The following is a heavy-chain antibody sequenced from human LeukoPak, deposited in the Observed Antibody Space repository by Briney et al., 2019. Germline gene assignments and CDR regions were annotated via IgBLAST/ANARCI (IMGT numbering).Heavy chain of an antibody. J-gene: IGHJ4*02. V-gene: IGHV5-51*01. CDR1: GCSFTSYW. Sequence: GESLKISCKGSGCSFTSYWIGWVRQMPGKGLEGRGIIYPGDSDTTYSPSFHGQVTISPDKSISTSYLQWSSLKASDTAMYYCARRGVAAAGDPFDYWGQGTLVTVSS. D-gene: IGHD6-13*01. CDR2: IYPGDSDT. CDR3: ARRGVAAAGDPFDY.